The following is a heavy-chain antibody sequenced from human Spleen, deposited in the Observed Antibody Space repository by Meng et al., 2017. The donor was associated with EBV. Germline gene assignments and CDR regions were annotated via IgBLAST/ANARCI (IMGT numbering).Heavy chain of an antibody. CDR2: INSDGNVI. J-gene: IGHJ4*02. D-gene: IGHD1-26*01. V-gene: IGHV3-74*01. Sequence: EGQVMESGGGLVQPGGSLRPSCADSGFTLSSYWVHWVRQAPGKGLVWVSRINSDGNVITYADSVKGRFTISRDNAKNTVYLQMNNVRVEDTAVYYCAKDCFGAKDSWGQGTLVTVSS. CDR3: AKDCFGAKDS. CDR1: GFTLSSYW.